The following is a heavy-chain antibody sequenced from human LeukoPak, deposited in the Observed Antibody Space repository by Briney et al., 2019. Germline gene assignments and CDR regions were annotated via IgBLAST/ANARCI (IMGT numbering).Heavy chain of an antibody. V-gene: IGHV4-39*07. D-gene: IGHD6-13*01. Sequence: PSETLSLTCTVSGGSISSSSYYWGWIRQPPGKGLEWIGSIYYSGSTYYNPSLKSRVTISVDTSKNQFSLKLSSVTAADTAVYYCARAIYGAAAGTSDFDYWGQGTLVTVSS. CDR2: IYYSGST. J-gene: IGHJ4*02. CDR1: GGSISSSSYY. CDR3: ARAIYGAAAGTSDFDY.